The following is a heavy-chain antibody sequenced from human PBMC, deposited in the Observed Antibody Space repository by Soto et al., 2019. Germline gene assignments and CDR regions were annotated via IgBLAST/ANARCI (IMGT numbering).Heavy chain of an antibody. Sequence: GGSLRLSCAASGFIFSSYWMSWVRQAPGKGLEWVAHIKEEGSEKYYVDSVKGRFTLSRDNAKNSLYLQMNSLRAEDTAVYYCVRDGPASRWFDPWGQGTLVTVS. CDR1: GFIFSSYW. CDR3: VRDGPASRWFDP. CDR2: IKEEGSEK. V-gene: IGHV3-7*03. J-gene: IGHJ5*02.